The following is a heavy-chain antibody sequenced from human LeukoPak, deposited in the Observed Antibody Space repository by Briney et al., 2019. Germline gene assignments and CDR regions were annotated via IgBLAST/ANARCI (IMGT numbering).Heavy chain of an antibody. CDR1: GGSFSGYY. Sequence: SETLSLTCAVYGGSFSGYYWSWIRQPPGKGLERIGEINHSGSTNYNPSLKSRVTISVDTSKNQFSLKLSSVTAADTAVYYCARSRVWGSYRYHPRYYFDYWGQGTLVTVSS. CDR3: ARSRVWGSYRYHPRYYFDY. CDR2: INHSGST. J-gene: IGHJ4*02. D-gene: IGHD3-16*02. V-gene: IGHV4-34*01.